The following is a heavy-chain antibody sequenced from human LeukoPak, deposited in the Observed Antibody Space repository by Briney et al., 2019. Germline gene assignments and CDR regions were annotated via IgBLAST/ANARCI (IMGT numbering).Heavy chain of an antibody. CDR2: IYYSGST. J-gene: IGHJ4*02. D-gene: IGHD3-3*01. V-gene: IGHV4-61*01. CDR1: GGSVSSGSYY. CDR3: ARGGYDFWGGYFDY. Sequence: PSETLSLTCTVSGGSVSSGSYYWSWIRQPPGKGLEWIGYIYYSGSTNYNPSLKSRVTISVDTSKNQFSLKLSSVTAADTAVYYCARGGYDFWGGYFDYWGQGTLVTASS.